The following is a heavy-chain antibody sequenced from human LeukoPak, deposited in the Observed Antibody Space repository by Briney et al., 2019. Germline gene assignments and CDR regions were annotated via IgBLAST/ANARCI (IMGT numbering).Heavy chain of an antibody. CDR2: LSGSGAST. CDR3: AKGSDRSGSYYLDY. CDR1: AFTFGNYA. J-gene: IGHJ4*02. Sequence: GGSLRLSCAASAFTFGNYAMNWVRQAPGKGLEWVSGLSGSGASTYYADSVKGRFTISRDNSKNTMYLQMNRLRAGDTAVYYCAKGSDRSGSYYLDYWGQGTLVTVSS. V-gene: IGHV3-23*01. D-gene: IGHD3-10*01.